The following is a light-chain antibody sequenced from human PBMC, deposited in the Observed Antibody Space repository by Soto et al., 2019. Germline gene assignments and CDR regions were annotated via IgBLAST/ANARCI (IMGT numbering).Light chain of an antibody. CDR2: EVS. V-gene: IGLV2-14*01. Sequence: QSVLTQPASVSGSLGQSITISCTGTSSDVGGFNYVSWYQQHPGKAPKLMIYEVSNRPSGVSNRFSGSKSGNTASLTISGLQAEDEADYYCSSYTSSSTYVFGSSTNVTVL. CDR1: SSDVGGFNY. J-gene: IGLJ1*01. CDR3: SSYTSSSTYV.